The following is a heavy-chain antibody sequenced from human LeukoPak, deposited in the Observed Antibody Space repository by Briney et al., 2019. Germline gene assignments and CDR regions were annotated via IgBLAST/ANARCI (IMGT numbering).Heavy chain of an antibody. CDR1: GGSISSYY. Sequence: SETLSFTCTVSGGSISSYYWSWIRQPPGRGLEWIGYIYYSGSTNYNPSLKSRVTISVDTSKNQFSLKLSSVTAADTAVYYCARGPYYDILTGYWSWFDPWGQGTLVTVSS. J-gene: IGHJ5*02. CDR2: IYYSGST. CDR3: ARGPYYDILTGYWSWFDP. V-gene: IGHV4-59*01. D-gene: IGHD3-9*01.